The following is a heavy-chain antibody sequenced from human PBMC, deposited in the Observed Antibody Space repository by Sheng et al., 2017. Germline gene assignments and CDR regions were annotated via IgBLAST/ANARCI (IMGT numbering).Heavy chain of an antibody. CDR1: GGSISSSSYY. D-gene: IGHD4-17*01. J-gene: IGHJ3*02. Sequence: QLQLQESGPGLVKPSETLSLTCTVSGGSISSSSYYWGWIRQPPGKGLEWIGSIYYSGSTYYNPSLKSRVTISVDTSKNQFSLKLSSVTAADTAVYYCARVNGDYGDYVGAFDIWGQGTSGHRSLQ. CDR2: IYYSGST. V-gene: IGHV4-39*07. CDR3: ARVNGDYGDYVGAFDI.